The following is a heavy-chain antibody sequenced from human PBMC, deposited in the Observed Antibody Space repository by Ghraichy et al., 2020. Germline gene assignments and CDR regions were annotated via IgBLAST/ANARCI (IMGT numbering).Heavy chain of an antibody. CDR1: GFTFSSYG. Sequence: GGSLRLSCAASGFTFSSYGMHWVRQAPGKGLEWVAVISYDGSNKYYADSVKGRFTISRDNSKNTLYLQMNSLRAEDTAVYYCAKDRGPNWGPRGYYYYGMDVWGQGTTVTVSS. V-gene: IGHV3-30*18. J-gene: IGHJ6*02. D-gene: IGHD7-27*01. CDR3: AKDRGPNWGPRGYYYYGMDV. CDR2: ISYDGSNK.